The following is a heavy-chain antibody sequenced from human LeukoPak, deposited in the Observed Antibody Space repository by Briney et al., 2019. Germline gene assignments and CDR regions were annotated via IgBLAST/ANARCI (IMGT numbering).Heavy chain of an antibody. Sequence: GGSLRLSCSASEFTFSSYAMHWVRQAPGKGLEYVSAISSNGGSTYYADSVKGRFTISRDNSKNTLYLQMSSLRAEDTAVYYCVKGEIQLWPVRGRGAFDYWGQGTLVTVSS. CDR1: EFTFSSYA. D-gene: IGHD5-18*01. J-gene: IGHJ4*02. V-gene: IGHV3-64D*06. CDR2: ISSNGGST. CDR3: VKGEIQLWPVRGRGAFDY.